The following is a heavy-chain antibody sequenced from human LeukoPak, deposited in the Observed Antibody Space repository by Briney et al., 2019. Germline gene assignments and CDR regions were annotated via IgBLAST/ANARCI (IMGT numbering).Heavy chain of an antibody. Sequence: GSLRLSCAASGFTFSSYAMSWVRQAPGKGLEWVSAISGSGGSTYYADSVKGRLTISRDNSKNTLYLQMNSLRAEDTAVYYCATSPPMIVVDSWFDPWGQGTLVTVSS. V-gene: IGHV3-23*01. CDR2: ISGSGGST. CDR1: GFTFSSYA. J-gene: IGHJ5*02. CDR3: ATSPPMIVVDSWFDP. D-gene: IGHD3-22*01.